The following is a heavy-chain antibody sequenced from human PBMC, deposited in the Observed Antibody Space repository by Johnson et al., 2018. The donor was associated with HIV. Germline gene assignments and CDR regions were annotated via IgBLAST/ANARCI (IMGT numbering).Heavy chain of an antibody. CDR1: GFTFTSYA. V-gene: IGHV3-30*14. J-gene: IGHJ3*02. D-gene: IGHD1-7*01. Sequence: VQLVESGGGVVQPGRSLRLSCAASGFTFTSYAMHWVRQAPGKGLEWVAVVSYDGSTKYYADSVKGRFTISRDTSKNTLYLQMNSLRAEDTAVYYCARGSPTGTTKGYAFDIWGQGTMVTVSS. CDR2: VSYDGSTK. CDR3: ARGSPTGTTKGYAFDI.